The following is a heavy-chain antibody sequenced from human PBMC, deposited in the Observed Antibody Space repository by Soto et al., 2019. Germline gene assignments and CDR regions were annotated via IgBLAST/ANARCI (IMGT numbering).Heavy chain of an antibody. CDR2: ITSTGGDT. J-gene: IGHJ6*02. Sequence: GGSLRLSCSTSGFTFSNFVMRWVRQTPGKGLEWVSTITSTGGDTYYTDSVKGRFTISRDNSKNTLYLQMSSLRAEDTALYYCTKASSDRHHREVWGQGPTVNGS. CDR1: GFTFSNFV. V-gene: IGHV3-23*01. CDR3: TKASSDRHHREV.